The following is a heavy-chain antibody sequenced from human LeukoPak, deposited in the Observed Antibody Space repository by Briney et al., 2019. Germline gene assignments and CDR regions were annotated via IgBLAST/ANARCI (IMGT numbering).Heavy chain of an antibody. J-gene: IGHJ4*02. CDR2: IYHSGST. CDR1: GGSISSSNW. Sequence: PSETLSLTCAVSGGSISSSNWWSWVRQPPGEGLEWIGEIYHSGSTNYNPSLKSQVTISVDKSKNQFSLKLSSVTAADTAVYYCARDRVLEGNSYFDYWGQGTLVTVSS. CDR3: ARDRVLEGNSYFDY. D-gene: IGHD2/OR15-2a*01. V-gene: IGHV4-4*02.